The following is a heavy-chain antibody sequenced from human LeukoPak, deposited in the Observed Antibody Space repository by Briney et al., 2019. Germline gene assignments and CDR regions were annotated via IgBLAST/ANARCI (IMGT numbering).Heavy chain of an antibody. Sequence: GGSLRLSCAASGFTFSSYWMHWVRQAPGKGLVWVSRINSDGSSTSYADSVKGRFTISRDNAKNSLYLQMNSLRAEDTAVYYCAKDSYYDYVWGSYRYTNQFDYWGQGTLVTVSS. J-gene: IGHJ4*02. CDR1: GFTFSSYW. CDR2: INSDGSST. CDR3: AKDSYYDYVWGSYRYTNQFDY. V-gene: IGHV3-74*01. D-gene: IGHD3-16*02.